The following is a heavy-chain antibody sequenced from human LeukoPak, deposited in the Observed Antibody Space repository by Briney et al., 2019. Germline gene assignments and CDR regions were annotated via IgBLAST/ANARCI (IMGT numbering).Heavy chain of an antibody. J-gene: IGHJ5*02. CDR3: ARVDCISSSCYPSWFDP. V-gene: IGHV4-39*07. CDR2: IYYSGST. Sequence: SETLSLTCTVSGGSISSSSYYWGWIRQPPGKGLEWIGSIYYSGSTYYNSSLESRVTISVDTSKNQFSLKLTSVTAADTALYYCARVDCISSSCYPSWFDPWGQGTLVTVSS. CDR1: GGSISSSSYY. D-gene: IGHD2-2*01.